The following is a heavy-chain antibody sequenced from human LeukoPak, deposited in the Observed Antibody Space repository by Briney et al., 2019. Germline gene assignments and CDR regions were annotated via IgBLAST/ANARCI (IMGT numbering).Heavy chain of an antibody. J-gene: IGHJ4*02. CDR3: ARAAAAAGGQYFDY. CDR1: GGSFSGYY. CDR2: IYTSGST. V-gene: IGHV4-59*10. Sequence: SETLSLTCAVYGGSFSGYYWSWIRQPAGKGLEWIGRIYTSGSTNYNPSLKSRVTMSVDTSKNQFSLKLSSVTAADTAVYYCARAAAAAGGQYFDYWGQGTLVAVSS. D-gene: IGHD6-13*01.